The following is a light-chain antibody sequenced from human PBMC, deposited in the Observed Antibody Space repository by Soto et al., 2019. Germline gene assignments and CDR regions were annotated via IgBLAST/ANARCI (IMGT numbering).Light chain of an antibody. CDR1: QTLSRSW. J-gene: IGKJ5*01. CDR3: QQYADSPIT. CDR2: GAS. Sequence: EIVLTQSPGTLSLSPGERATLSCRASQTLSRSWLAWYQHKAGQAPRLLVSGASRRATGIPDRFSGGGAGTDFTLAISRVEPEDFAVYFCQQYADSPITFGQGTRLEIK. V-gene: IGKV3-20*01.